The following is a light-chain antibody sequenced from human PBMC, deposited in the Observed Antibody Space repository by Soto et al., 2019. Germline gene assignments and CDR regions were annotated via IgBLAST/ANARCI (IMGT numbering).Light chain of an antibody. CDR2: EGS. CDR3: CSYAGSSTWV. V-gene: IGLV2-23*01. CDR1: SSDVGSYNL. J-gene: IGLJ3*02. Sequence: QSALTQPASVSGSPGQSVTMSCTGTSSDVGSYNLVSWYQQHPGKAPKLRIYEGSKRPSGVSNRFSGSKSGNTASLTISGLQAEDEADYYCCSYAGSSTWVFGGRTKLTVL.